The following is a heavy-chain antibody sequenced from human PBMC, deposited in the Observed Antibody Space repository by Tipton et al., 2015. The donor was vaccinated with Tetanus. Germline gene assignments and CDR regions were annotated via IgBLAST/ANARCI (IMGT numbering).Heavy chain of an antibody. CDR3: ARALKQGANWFDP. CDR2: IYSSGTT. CDR1: GVSMIDSY. Sequence: TLSLTCTVSGVSMIDSYWNWIRQPAGKGLEWIGRIYSSGTTNYDPSLRVRVTMSIDTSKNRFSLKLDSVTAADTAIYYCARALKQGANWFDPWGQGTLVTVSS. D-gene: IGHD3-16*01. V-gene: IGHV4-4*07. J-gene: IGHJ5*02.